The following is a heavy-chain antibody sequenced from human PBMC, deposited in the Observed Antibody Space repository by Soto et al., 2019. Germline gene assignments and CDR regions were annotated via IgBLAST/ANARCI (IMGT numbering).Heavy chain of an antibody. J-gene: IGHJ6*02. Sequence: QVQLVQSGAEVKKPGASVKVSCKVYGYTLTELSMHWVRQAPGKGLEWMGSFYPEDGKRMFAQKFQGRVTTTEDTSTDTAYMELRSLRSEDTAVYYCATSHLGYCSAGSCDWAAPMDVWGQGTTVTVSS. V-gene: IGHV1-24*01. CDR1: GYTLTELS. CDR2: FYPEDGKR. CDR3: ATSHLGYCSAGSCDWAAPMDV. D-gene: IGHD2-15*01.